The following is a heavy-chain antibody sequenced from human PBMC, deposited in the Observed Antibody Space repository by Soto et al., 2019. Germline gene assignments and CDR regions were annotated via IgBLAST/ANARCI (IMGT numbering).Heavy chain of an antibody. V-gene: IGHV4-59*01. Sequence: PSETLSLTCTVPGGSISSYYWSWNRQPPGKGLEWIGYIYYSGSTNYNPSLKSRVTISVDTSKNQFSLKLSSVTAADTAVYYCARSIAVAGTNYFDYWGQGTLVTVSS. D-gene: IGHD6-19*01. CDR2: IYYSGST. CDR3: ARSIAVAGTNYFDY. CDR1: GGSISSYY. J-gene: IGHJ4*02.